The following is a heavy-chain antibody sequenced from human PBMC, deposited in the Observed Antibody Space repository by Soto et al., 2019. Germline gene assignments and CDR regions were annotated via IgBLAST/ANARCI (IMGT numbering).Heavy chain of an antibody. D-gene: IGHD6-13*01. CDR3: AKVAIAASSWYASLYYFDY. J-gene: IGHJ4*02. V-gene: IGHV3-23*01. CDR1: GFTFSSYA. CDR2: ISGSGGST. Sequence: GGSLRLSCAASGFTFSSYAMSWVRQAPGKGLEWVSAISGSGGSTYYADSVKGRFTISRDNSKNTLYLQMNSLRAEDTAVYYCAKVAIAASSWYASLYYFDYWGQGTLVTVSS.